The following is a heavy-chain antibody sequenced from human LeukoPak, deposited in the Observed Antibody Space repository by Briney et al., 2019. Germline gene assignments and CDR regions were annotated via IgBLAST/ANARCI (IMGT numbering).Heavy chain of an antibody. D-gene: IGHD5-12*01. CDR3: ARADAGYGGSFDY. CDR2: INPSGGST. J-gene: IGHJ4*02. V-gene: IGHV1-46*01. Sequence: ASAKVSCKASGYTFTSYYMHWVRQAPGQGLEWMGIINPSGGSTSYAQKFQGRVTMTRDMSTSTVYMELSSLRSEDTAVYYCARADAGYGGSFDYWGQGTLVTVSS. CDR1: GYTFTSYY.